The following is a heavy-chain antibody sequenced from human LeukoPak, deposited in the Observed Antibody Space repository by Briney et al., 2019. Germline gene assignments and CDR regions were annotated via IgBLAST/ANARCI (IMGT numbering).Heavy chain of an antibody. CDR2: ISRDSSNI. CDR1: GFSFTSYS. V-gene: IGHV3-48*02. J-gene: IGHJ4*02. Sequence: PGGSLRLSCAASGFSFTSYSINWVRQAPGKGLEWVSYISRDSSNIYYTDSVKGRFTISRDNAKNSLYLQMNSLRDEDTAVYYCAGESYWGSSGKGFDYWGQGTLVTVSS. D-gene: IGHD7-27*01. CDR3: AGESYWGSSGKGFDY.